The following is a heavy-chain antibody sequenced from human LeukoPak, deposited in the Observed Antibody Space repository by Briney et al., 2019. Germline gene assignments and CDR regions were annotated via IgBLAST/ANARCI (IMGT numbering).Heavy chain of an antibody. J-gene: IGHJ4*02. CDR3: AKDLNWPPPHY. V-gene: IGHV3-23*01. CDR1: GFTLKNYA. Sequence: GGSLRLSCVASGFTLKNYAMTWVRQAPGKGLEWVSTFSSGATYYADSVKGRFIISRDKSKNTVNLQMNSLRAEDSAVYYCAKDLNWPPPHYWGQGTLVTVSS. CDR2: FSSGAT.